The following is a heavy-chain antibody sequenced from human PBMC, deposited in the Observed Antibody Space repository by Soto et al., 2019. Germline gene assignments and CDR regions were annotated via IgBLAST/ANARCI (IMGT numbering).Heavy chain of an antibody. V-gene: IGHV3-48*02. CDR2: ISSSSSTI. CDR3: ARGEYSSSSGPFDY. CDR1: GFTFSSYS. J-gene: IGHJ4*02. Sequence: GGSLRLSCAASGFTFSSYSMNWVRQAPGKGLEWVSYISSSSSTIYYADSVKGRFTISRDNAKNSLYLQMNSLRDEDTAVYYCARGEYSSSSGPFDYWGQGTLVTVSS. D-gene: IGHD6-6*01.